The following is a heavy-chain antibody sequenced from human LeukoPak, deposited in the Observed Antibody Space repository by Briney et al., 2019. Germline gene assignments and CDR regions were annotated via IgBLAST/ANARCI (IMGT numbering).Heavy chain of an antibody. CDR1: GGSISSSSYY. J-gene: IGHJ4*02. Sequence: NPSETLSLTCTVSGGSISSSSYYWGWIRQPPGKGLEWIGSIYYSGSTYYNPSLKSRVTISVDTSKNQFSLKLSSVTAADTAVYYCARDHSSSFDYWGQGTLVTVSS. CDR3: ARDHSSSFDY. V-gene: IGHV4-39*02. D-gene: IGHD6-6*01. CDR2: IYYSGST.